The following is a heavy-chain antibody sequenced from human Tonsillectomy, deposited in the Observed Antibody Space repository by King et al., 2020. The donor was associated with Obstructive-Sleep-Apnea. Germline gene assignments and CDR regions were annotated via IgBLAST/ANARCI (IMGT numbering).Heavy chain of an antibody. J-gene: IGHJ4*01. CDR3: AREKAAAF. Sequence: QLVQSGGEVKKPGASVKVSCKASGYTFTTYGISWVRQAPGQGLEWMGWISVNTGSTDYAQKFRGRVTMTTETSTSTAYMELRNLRSDDTAVYYCAREKAAAFWGQGTLVTVSS. V-gene: IGHV1-18*04. CDR1: GYTFTTYG. CDR2: ISVNTGST. D-gene: IGHD6-25*01.